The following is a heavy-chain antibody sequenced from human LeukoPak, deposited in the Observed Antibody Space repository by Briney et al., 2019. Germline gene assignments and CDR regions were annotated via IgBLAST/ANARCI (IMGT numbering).Heavy chain of an antibody. CDR3: ARVSGSWYIDY. V-gene: IGHV1-2*02. J-gene: IGHJ4*02. CDR2: INPNSGGT. D-gene: IGHD6-13*01. CDR1: GYTFTSYG. Sequence: GASVKVSCKASGYTFTSYGISWVRQAPGQGLEWMGWINPNSGGTNYAQKFQGRVTMTRDTSISTAYMELSRLRSDDTAVYYCARVSGSWYIDYWGQGTLVTVSS.